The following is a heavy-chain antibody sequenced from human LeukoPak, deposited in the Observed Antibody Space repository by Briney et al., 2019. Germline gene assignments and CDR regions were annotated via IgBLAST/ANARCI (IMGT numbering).Heavy chain of an antibody. CDR3: ARLGQFCGGDCYPPSFDY. CDR1: GDSISTGTYY. V-gene: IGHV4-39*01. CDR2: IFCSGRT. D-gene: IGHD2-21*02. Sequence: SETLSPTCTVSGDSISTGTYYWGWMRRPPGTGLEWIGSIFCSGRTYYNPYLKSRVTRSVDTSKDQTSLKLRSVTAGDTAMYYCARLGQFCGGDCYPPSFDYWGQGTLVTVSS. J-gene: IGHJ4*02.